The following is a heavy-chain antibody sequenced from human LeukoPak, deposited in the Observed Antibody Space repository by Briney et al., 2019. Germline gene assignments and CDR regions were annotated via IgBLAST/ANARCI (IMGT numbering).Heavy chain of an antibody. CDR2: IFYSGST. Sequence: PSGTLSLTCAVSGASITSSHWWSWIRQPPGKGLEWIGYIFYSGSTNSNPSLKSRVTISVDTSKNQFSLNLSSVTAADTAVYYCARHGAAYSFDYWGQGTLVTVSS. J-gene: IGHJ4*02. CDR1: GASITSSHW. CDR3: ARHGAAYSFDY. V-gene: IGHV4-59*08. D-gene: IGHD2-21*01.